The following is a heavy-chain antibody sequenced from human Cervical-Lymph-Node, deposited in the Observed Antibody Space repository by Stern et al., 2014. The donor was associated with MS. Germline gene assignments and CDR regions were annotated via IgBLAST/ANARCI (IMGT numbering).Heavy chain of an antibody. CDR1: GYTFTSYW. CDR2: IFPGGPDI. Sequence: EVQLVESGPEVKRPGESLKISCQASGYTFTSYWIGGVRQMPGKGLEWIAIIFPGGPDIRYSPSFQGQVTISADKPSSTAYLQWNNLKASDTAIYYCARQRYFDYWGQGTLVTVSS. V-gene: IGHV5-51*01. CDR3: ARQRYFDY. J-gene: IGHJ4*02.